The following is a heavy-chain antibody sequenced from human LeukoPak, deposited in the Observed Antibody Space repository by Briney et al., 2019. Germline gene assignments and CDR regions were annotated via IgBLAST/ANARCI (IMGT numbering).Heavy chain of an antibody. Sequence: ASVKVSCKASGYTFTSYGISWVRQAPGQGLEWMGWISAYNGNTNYAQKLQGRVTMTTDTSTSTAYIELRSLRSDDTAVYYCARDRDYDYVWGSYRYGPLDYWGQGTLVTVSS. CDR2: ISAYNGNT. CDR1: GYTFTSYG. CDR3: ARDRDYDYVWGSYRYGPLDY. D-gene: IGHD3-16*02. J-gene: IGHJ4*02. V-gene: IGHV1-18*01.